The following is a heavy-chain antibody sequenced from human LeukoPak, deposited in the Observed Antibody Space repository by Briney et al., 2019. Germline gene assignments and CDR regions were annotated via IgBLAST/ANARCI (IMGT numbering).Heavy chain of an antibody. CDR1: GFTFSSYS. J-gene: IGHJ6*03. CDR3: ARERSSTGYYYYYMDV. Sequence: PGGSLRLSCAASGFTFSSYSMNWVRQAPGKGLEWVANIKQDGSEKYYVDSVKGRFTISRDNAKNSLYLQMNSLRVEDTAVYYCARERSSTGYYYYYMDVWGKGTTVTISS. D-gene: IGHD3-9*01. CDR2: IKQDGSEK. V-gene: IGHV3-7*01.